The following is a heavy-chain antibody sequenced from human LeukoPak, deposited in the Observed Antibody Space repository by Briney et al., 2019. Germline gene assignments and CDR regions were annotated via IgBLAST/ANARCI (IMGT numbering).Heavy chain of an antibody. CDR3: ARAITIFDYYYMDV. V-gene: IGHV1-8*01. J-gene: IGHJ6*03. CDR1: GDTFTTYD. CDR2: MNPKSGNT. Sequence: GASVKVSCNISGDTFTTYDINWVRQATGQGLEWMGRMNPKSGNTVYAQKFQGRLTLTRVISISTAYMELSSLRSEDTAVYFCARAITIFDYYYMDVWGKGTTVTVSS. D-gene: IGHD3-3*01.